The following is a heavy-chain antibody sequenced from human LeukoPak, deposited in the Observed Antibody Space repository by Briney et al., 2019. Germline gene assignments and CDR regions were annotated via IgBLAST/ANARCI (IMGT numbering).Heavy chain of an antibody. CDR2: ISSNGGST. CDR3: AKDHHDYYGSGSYYRGGFFDY. D-gene: IGHD3-10*01. V-gene: IGHV3-64*01. J-gene: IGHJ4*02. Sequence: HTGGSLRLSCAASGFTFSSYAMHWVRQAPGKGLEYVSAISSNGGSTYYANSVKGRFTISRDNSKNTLSLQMNSLRAEDTAVYYCAKDHHDYYGSGSYYRGGFFDYWGQGTLVTVSS. CDR1: GFTFSSYA.